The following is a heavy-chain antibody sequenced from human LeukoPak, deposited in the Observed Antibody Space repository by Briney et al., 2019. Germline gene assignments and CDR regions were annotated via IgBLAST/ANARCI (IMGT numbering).Heavy chain of an antibody. V-gene: IGHV3-66*01. CDR3: AREMYCSGGSCYGDAFDI. CDR2: FYRGGST. D-gene: IGHD2-15*01. J-gene: IGHJ3*02. Sequence: GGSLRLSCAASGFTDSNKYMSWVRHAPGRGLEWGSVFYRGGSTDYAASVKGRCSISRDKSKNTLYLQMNSLRAEDTALYYCAREMYCSGGSCYGDAFDIWGQGTMVTVSS. CDR1: GFTDSNKY.